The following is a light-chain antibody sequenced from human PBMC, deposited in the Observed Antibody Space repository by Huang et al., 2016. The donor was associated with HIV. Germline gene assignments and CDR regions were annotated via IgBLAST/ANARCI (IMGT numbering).Light chain of an antibody. Sequence: QLTQSPSSLSASIGDRVTIACRASHDINTYLAWYQQKPGRAPKLLIYDASTLQTGVPSRFRGFGSGTAFSLTISSLQPDDFAVYYCQQRSAYPRSFGHGTTVD. CDR3: QQRSAYPRS. CDR2: DAS. V-gene: IGKV1-9*01. J-gene: IGKJ3*01. CDR1: HDINTY.